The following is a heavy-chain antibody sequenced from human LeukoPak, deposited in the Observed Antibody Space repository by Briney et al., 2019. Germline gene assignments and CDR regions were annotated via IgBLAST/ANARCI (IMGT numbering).Heavy chain of an antibody. J-gene: IGHJ4*02. Sequence: PSETLSLTCTVSGGSLSGYYWTWIRQSPGKGPEWIAYIFYSGSTNYNPSLKSRLTISVDTSKNQFSLKLTSVTAADTAVYYCARLRGNYFPDYWGQGTLVTVSS. V-gene: IGHV4-59*01. CDR1: GGSLSGYY. CDR3: ARLRGNYFPDY. CDR2: IFYSGST. D-gene: IGHD4-11*01.